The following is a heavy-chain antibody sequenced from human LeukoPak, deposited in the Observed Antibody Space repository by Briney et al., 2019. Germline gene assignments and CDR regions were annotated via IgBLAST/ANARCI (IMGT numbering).Heavy chain of an antibody. CDR3: ARRAGIAAAAFFFDY. D-gene: IGHD6-13*01. V-gene: IGHV3-23*01. CDR2: ISGSGGST. CDR1: GFTFSSYA. J-gene: IGHJ4*02. Sequence: AGGSLRLSCAASGFTFSSYAMSWVRQAPGKGLEWVSAISGSGGSTYYADSVKGRFTISRDNSKNTLYLQMNSLRAEDTDVYYCARRAGIAAAAFFFDYWGQGTLVTVSS.